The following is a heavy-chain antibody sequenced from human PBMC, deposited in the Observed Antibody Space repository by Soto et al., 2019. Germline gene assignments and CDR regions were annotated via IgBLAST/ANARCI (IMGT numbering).Heavy chain of an antibody. D-gene: IGHD2-2*01. J-gene: IGHJ5*02. V-gene: IGHV4-31*03. CDR1: GGSISSGGYY. CDR3: ARGVVVVPAAMSYWFDP. Sequence: SETLSLTCTVSGGSISSGGYYWSWIRQHPGKGLEWIGYIYYSGSTYYNPSLKSRVTISVDTSKNQFSLKLSSVTAADTAVYYCARGVVVVPAAMSYWFDPWGQGTLVTVSS. CDR2: IYYSGST.